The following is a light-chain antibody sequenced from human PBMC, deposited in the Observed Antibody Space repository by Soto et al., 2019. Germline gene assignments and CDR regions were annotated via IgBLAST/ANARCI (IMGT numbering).Light chain of an antibody. V-gene: IGLV2-8*01. CDR3: SSYARSNNFE. J-gene: IGLJ2*01. CDR2: EVS. CDR1: SSDVGGYNY. Sequence: QSALTQPPSASGSPGQSVTISCTGTSSDVGGYNYVSWYQQHPGKAPKLMIYEVSKRPSGVPDRFSGSKSGNTASLTVSGLQAEDEADYYCSSYARSNNFEFGGGTKLTVL.